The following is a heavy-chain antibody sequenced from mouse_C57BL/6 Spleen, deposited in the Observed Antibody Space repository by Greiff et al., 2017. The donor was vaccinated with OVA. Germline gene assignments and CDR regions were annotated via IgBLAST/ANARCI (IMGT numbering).Heavy chain of an antibody. CDR1: GYTFTDYE. Sequence: QVHVKQSGAELVRPGASVTLSCKASGYTFTDYEMHWVKQTPVHGLEWIGAIDPETGGTAYNQKFKGKAILTADKSSSTAYMELRSLTSEDSAVYYCTRRVVAKDYWGQGTTLTVSS. V-gene: IGHV1-15*01. CDR3: TRRVVAKDY. J-gene: IGHJ2*01. CDR2: IDPETGGT. D-gene: IGHD1-1*01.